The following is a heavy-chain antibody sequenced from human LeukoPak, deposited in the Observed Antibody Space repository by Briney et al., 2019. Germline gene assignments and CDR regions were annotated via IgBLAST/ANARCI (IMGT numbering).Heavy chain of an antibody. Sequence: KPSETLSLTCAVYGGSFSGYYWSWIRQPPGKGLEWIGEINHSGSTNYNPSLKSRVTTSVDASKNQFSLKLSSVTAADTAVYYCARGAITMVRGVRFDYWGQGTLVTVSS. V-gene: IGHV4-34*01. CDR2: INHSGST. CDR1: GGSFSGYY. D-gene: IGHD3-10*01. CDR3: ARGAITMVRGVRFDY. J-gene: IGHJ4*02.